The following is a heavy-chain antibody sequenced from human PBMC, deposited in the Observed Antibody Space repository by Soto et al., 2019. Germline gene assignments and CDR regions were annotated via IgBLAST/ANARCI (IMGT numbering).Heavy chain of an antibody. D-gene: IGHD5-18*01. Sequence: GGSLRLSCAASGFTFSSYGMHWVRQAPGKGLEWVAVIWYDGSNKYYADSVKGRFTISRDNSKNTLYLQMNSLRAEDTAVYYCARESFDTAMVPANYYYYYGMDVWGQGTTVTVSS. CDR2: IWYDGSNK. CDR3: ARESFDTAMVPANYYYYYGMDV. J-gene: IGHJ6*02. CDR1: GFTFSSYG. V-gene: IGHV3-33*01.